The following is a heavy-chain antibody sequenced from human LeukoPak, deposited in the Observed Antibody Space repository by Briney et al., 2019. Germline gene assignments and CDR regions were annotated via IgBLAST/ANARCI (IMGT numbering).Heavy chain of an antibody. Sequence: PGGSLRLSCAAPGFTFSSYGMHWVRQAPGKGLEWVAVISCDGSNKYYADSVKGRFTISRDNSKNTLYLQMNSLRAEDTAVYYCAKDVRRYCSGGSCYDLGYWGQGTLVTVSS. J-gene: IGHJ4*02. CDR1: GFTFSSYG. V-gene: IGHV3-30*18. CDR2: ISCDGSNK. D-gene: IGHD2-15*01. CDR3: AKDVRRYCSGGSCYDLGY.